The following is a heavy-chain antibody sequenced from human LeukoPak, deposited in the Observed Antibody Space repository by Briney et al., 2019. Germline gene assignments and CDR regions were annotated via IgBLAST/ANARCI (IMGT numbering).Heavy chain of an antibody. CDR2: INSDGSST. Sequence: GGSLRLSCVASGFTVSSYWMHWVRQAPGKGLVWVSRINSDGSSTSYADSVKGRFTISRDNAKNTLYLQMNNLRAEDTAVYYCSSGNSRAFDIWGQGTMVTVSS. J-gene: IGHJ3*02. V-gene: IGHV3-74*01. CDR1: GFTVSSYW. D-gene: IGHD4-23*01. CDR3: SSGNSRAFDI.